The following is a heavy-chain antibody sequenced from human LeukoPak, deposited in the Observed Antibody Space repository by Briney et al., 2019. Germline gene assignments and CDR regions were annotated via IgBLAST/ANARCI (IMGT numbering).Heavy chain of an antibody. J-gene: IGHJ6*03. CDR1: GYTFTGYY. D-gene: IGHD5-18*01. CDR3: ARGYSYGSNYYYYYMDV. Sequence: ASVKVSCKASGYTFTGYYMHWVPQAPGQGREGMGLINPSGGSTIYAQKFQGRVTMTRDMSTSTVYMELSSLRSEDTAVYYCARGYSYGSNYYYYYMDVWGKGTTVTVSS. V-gene: IGHV1-46*01. CDR2: INPSGGST.